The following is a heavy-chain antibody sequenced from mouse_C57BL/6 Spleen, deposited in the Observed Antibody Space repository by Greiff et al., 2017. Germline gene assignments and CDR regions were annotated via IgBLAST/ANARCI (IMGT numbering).Heavy chain of an antibody. CDR1: GYTFTSYW. J-gene: IGHJ4*01. D-gene: IGHD3-2*02. CDR3: ASSDSSGPYAMDY. CDR2: IDPSDSYT. V-gene: IGHV1-69*01. Sequence: QVQLQQPGAELVMPGASVKLSCKASGYTFTSYWMHWVKQRPGQGLEWIGEIDPSDSYTNYNQKFKGKSTLTVDKSSSTAYMQLSSLTSEDSAVYYCASSDSSGPYAMDYWGQGTSVTVSS.